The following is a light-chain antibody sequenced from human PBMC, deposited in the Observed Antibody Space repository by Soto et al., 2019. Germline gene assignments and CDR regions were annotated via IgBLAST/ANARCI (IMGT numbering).Light chain of an antibody. CDR2: ATS. CDR1: QGIGSS. Sequence: DIQLTQSPSFLSASLGDRVTITCRASQGIGSSLAWYQQKPGKAPKLLIFATSTLQSGVPSRFSGSGSGTDFTLTISSLQPEDFATFYCQQVNSFPFTFGGGTKVDIK. J-gene: IGKJ4*01. CDR3: QQVNSFPFT. V-gene: IGKV1-9*01.